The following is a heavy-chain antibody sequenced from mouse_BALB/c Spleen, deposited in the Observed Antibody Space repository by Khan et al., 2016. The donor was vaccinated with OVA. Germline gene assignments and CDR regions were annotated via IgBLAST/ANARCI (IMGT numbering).Heavy chain of an antibody. V-gene: IGHV2-4-1*01. CDR2: IWRGGNT. CDR1: GFSLPSYD. CDR3: VRKDYYYGYGFFDV. Sequence: QVQLQQSGPGLVQPSQSLSITCTVSGFSLPSYDVHWVRQSPGKGLEWLGVIWRGGNTDYNSAFMSRLNITKDNSKSQVFFKMTSLQTDDTAIYYCVRKDYYYGYGFFDVWGTGPRSPSPQ. J-gene: IGHJ1*03. D-gene: IGHD1-1*01.